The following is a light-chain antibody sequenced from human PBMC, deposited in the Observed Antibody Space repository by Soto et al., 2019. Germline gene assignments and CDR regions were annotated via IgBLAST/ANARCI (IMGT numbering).Light chain of an antibody. V-gene: IGKV1-5*03. J-gene: IGKJ2*01. Sequence: DIQMTQSPSTLSASVGDRVTITCRASQSISSWLAWYQQKPGKAPKLLIYKASSLESGVPSRFSGSGSGAEYTLTISSLQPDDFATYYCQQYNSYPYTFGQGTKLEIK. CDR1: QSISSW. CDR3: QQYNSYPYT. CDR2: KAS.